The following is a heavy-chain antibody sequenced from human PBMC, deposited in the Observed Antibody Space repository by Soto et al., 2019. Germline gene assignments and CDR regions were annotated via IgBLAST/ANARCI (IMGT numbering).Heavy chain of an antibody. J-gene: IGHJ4*02. V-gene: IGHV1-3*01. CDR2: INAGNGNT. Sequence: QVQLVQSGAEVKKPGASVKVSCKASGFTFTSHAMHWVRQAPGQRLEWMGLINAGNGNTKYSQKFQGRVTITRDTSASTAYMELISLRSEDTAVYYCARMGGGFDYWGQGTLVTVSS. CDR1: GFTFTSHA. D-gene: IGHD3-16*01. CDR3: ARMGGGFDY.